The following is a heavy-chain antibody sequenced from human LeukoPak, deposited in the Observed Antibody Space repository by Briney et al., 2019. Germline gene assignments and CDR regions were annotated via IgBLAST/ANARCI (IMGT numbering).Heavy chain of an antibody. CDR1: GYSISSGYY. V-gene: IGHV4-38-2*02. Sequence: SETLSLTCTVSGYSISSGYYWGWIRQPPGKGLEWIGSIYHSGSTYYNPSLKSRVTISVDTSKNQFSLKLSSVTAADTAVYYCARGYRPRLRYFDWQSQRGAFDIWGQGTMVTVSS. CDR2: IYHSGST. CDR3: ARGYRPRLRYFDWQSQRGAFDI. J-gene: IGHJ3*02. D-gene: IGHD3-9*01.